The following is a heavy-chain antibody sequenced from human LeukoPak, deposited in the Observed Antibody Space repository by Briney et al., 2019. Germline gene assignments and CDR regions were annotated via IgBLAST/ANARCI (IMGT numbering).Heavy chain of an antibody. J-gene: IGHJ4*02. CDR1: GFTFSSYE. CDR3: ARESTPVDY. D-gene: IGHD5/OR15-5a*01. CDR2: ISSSGSTI. Sequence: GGSLRLSCAASGFTFSSYEMNWVRQAPGKGLEWVSYISSSGSTIYYADSVKGRFTISRDNAKNSLHLQMNSLRAEDTAVYYCARESTPVDYWGQGTLVTVSS. V-gene: IGHV3-48*03.